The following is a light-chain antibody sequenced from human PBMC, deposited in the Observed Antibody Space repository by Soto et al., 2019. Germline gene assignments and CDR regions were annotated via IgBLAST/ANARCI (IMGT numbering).Light chain of an antibody. Sequence: EIVMTQSPATLSLSPGKRATLSCRASQSVSSDLAWYHQKPGQPPRLLIYGASTRATGIPARFSGSGSGTEFTLTINSLQSEDFAVYYCQQYNNWPRTFGQGTKADI. J-gene: IGKJ1*01. V-gene: IGKV3-15*01. CDR1: QSVSSD. CDR2: GAS. CDR3: QQYNNWPRT.